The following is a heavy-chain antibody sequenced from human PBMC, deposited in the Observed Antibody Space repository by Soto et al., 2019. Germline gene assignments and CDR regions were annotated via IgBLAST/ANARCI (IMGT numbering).Heavy chain of an antibody. V-gene: IGHV3-21*04. J-gene: IGHJ4*02. CDR3: ARDLGYYDSSGYFDY. D-gene: IGHD3-22*01. CDR1: GFTFSAYS. Sequence: GGSLRLSCVASGFTFSAYSMNWVRQAPGKGLEWLSYISGDRAYIYYADSVRGRFTISRDNAENSLYLQMNSLRAEDTAVYFCARDLGYYDSSGYFDYWGQGTLVTVSS. CDR2: ISGDRAYI.